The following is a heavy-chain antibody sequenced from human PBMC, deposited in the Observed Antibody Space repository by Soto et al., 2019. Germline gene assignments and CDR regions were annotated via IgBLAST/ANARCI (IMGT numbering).Heavy chain of an antibody. D-gene: IGHD3-10*01. V-gene: IGHV4-39*01. CDR3: ARHTDCGSGSSCLGSDNMDTDAFDI. J-gene: IGHJ3*02. CDR2: IYYSGNI. CDR1: GGSIRSNIYY. Sequence: PSETLSLTCSVSGGSIRSNIYYWGWIRQPPGKGLEWIGTIYYSGNIYNNPSLRSRVTISMDTSKNQFSLRLTSVTAADTAVYYCARHTDCGSGSSCLGSDNMDTDAFDIWGQGTMVTVSS.